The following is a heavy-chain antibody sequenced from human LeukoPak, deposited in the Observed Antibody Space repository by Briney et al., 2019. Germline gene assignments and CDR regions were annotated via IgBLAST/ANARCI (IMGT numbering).Heavy chain of an antibody. CDR2: INHSGST. V-gene: IGHV4-34*01. J-gene: IGHJ4*02. CDR1: GGSFSGYY. D-gene: IGHD3-10*01. Sequence: SETLSLTCAVYGGSFSGYYWSWIRQPPGKGLEWIGEINHSGSTNYNPSLKSRVTISVDTSKNQFSLKLSSVTAADTAVYYCARGRITMVRGVTDWGQGTWSPSPQ. CDR3: ARGRITMVRGVTD.